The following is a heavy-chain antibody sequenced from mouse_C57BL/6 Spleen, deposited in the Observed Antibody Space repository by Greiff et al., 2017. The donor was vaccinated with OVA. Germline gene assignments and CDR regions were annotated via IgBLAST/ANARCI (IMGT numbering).Heavy chain of an antibody. V-gene: IGHV1-53*01. CDR3: ARDYYGSRNYFDY. CDR1: GYTFTSYW. D-gene: IGHD1-1*01. J-gene: IGHJ2*01. Sequence: QVQLQQPGTELVKPGASVKLSCTASGYTFTSYWMPWVQQRPGQGLEWIGNINPSNGGTNYNEKFKSKATLTVDKSSSTAYMQLSSLTSEDSAVYYCARDYYGSRNYFDYWGQGTTLTVSS. CDR2: INPSNGGT.